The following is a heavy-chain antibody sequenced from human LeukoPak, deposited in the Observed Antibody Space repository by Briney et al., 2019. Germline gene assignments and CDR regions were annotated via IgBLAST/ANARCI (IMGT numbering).Heavy chain of an antibody. D-gene: IGHD4-17*01. Sequence: AGGSLRLSCAASGFTFSNYWMSWVRQAPGKGPEWMGNIKEDGSETYYVDSVKGRFTISRDTSKNTLYLQINSLSVEDTAVYYCIVFGDSNHWGQGTLVTVSS. CDR2: IKEDGSET. V-gene: IGHV3-7*03. CDR1: GFTFSNYW. CDR3: IVFGDSNH. J-gene: IGHJ5*02.